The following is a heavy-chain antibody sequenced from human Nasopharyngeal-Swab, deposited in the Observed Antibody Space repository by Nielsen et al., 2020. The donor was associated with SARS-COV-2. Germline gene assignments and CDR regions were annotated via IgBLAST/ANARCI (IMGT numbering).Heavy chain of an antibody. D-gene: IGHD1-1*01. CDR3: ARSETTKYGLDV. Sequence: SETLSLTCSVSGGSISGYFLSWIRQPAGEGLEWIGRVYTSGSTNYNPSLKSRVTISIDMSKNQFSLELRSVTAADTAFYYCARSETTKYGLDVWGQGTTVIVSS. CDR2: VYTSGST. J-gene: IGHJ6*01. V-gene: IGHV4-4*07. CDR1: GGSISGYF.